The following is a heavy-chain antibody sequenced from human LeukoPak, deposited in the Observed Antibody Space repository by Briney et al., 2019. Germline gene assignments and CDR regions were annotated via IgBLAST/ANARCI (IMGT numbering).Heavy chain of an antibody. Sequence: GGSLRLTCAASGFTFSDYYMSWIRHAPGKGLGWVSYISSSGSTIYYADSVKGRYTISRDNAKNSLYLQMNSLRAEDTAVYYCAREMVHFDYWGQGTLVTVSS. CDR1: GFTFSDYY. V-gene: IGHV3-11*01. D-gene: IGHD2-8*01. CDR2: ISSSGSTI. J-gene: IGHJ4*02. CDR3: AREMVHFDY.